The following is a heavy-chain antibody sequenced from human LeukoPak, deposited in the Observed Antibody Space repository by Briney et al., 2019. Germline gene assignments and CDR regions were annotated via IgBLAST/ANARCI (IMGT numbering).Heavy chain of an antibody. J-gene: IGHJ4*02. CDR2: ISGSGGST. Sequence: GGSLRLSCAASGFTFSSYAMSWARQAPGKGLEWVSAISGSGGSTYYADSVKGRLTISRDNSKNTLYLQMNSLRAEDTAVYYCAKGRGTNTAMVYDYWGQGTLVTVSS. D-gene: IGHD5-18*01. CDR1: GFTFSSYA. V-gene: IGHV3-23*01. CDR3: AKGRGTNTAMVYDY.